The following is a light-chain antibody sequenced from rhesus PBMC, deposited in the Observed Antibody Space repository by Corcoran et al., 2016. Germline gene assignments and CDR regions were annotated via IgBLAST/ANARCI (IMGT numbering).Light chain of an antibody. Sequence: DIQMTQSPSSLSASVGDTVTITCRASQGIKNYLVWYQQKPGKAPKPLIYYASYLTSGVPSKFSGSGSGKDFTLTIRGLQPEDFATYYCQQHVSSPYSFGQGTKVEIK. V-gene: IGKV1S14*01. CDR1: QGIKNY. CDR2: YAS. CDR3: QQHVSSPYS. J-gene: IGKJ2*01.